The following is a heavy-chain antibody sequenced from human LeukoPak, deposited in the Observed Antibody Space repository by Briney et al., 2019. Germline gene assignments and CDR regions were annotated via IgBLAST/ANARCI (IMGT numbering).Heavy chain of an antibody. D-gene: IGHD5-18*01. CDR3: AKGIYTPMDLDH. V-gene: IGHV3-23*01. CDR1: GFTFSSSV. CDR2: ISGSIGGT. J-gene: IGHJ4*02. Sequence: GGSLRLSCAASGFTFSSSVMSWDRQAPGKGLEWVSGISGSIGGTYYADSVKGRFTISRDNSKNRLNLQMNSLRAEDTALYYCAKGIYTPMDLDHWGQGTLVTVSS.